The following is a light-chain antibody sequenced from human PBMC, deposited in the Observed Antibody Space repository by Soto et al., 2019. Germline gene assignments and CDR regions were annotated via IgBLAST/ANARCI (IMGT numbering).Light chain of an antibody. CDR2: WAS. CDR3: QQASSLPHT. Sequence: DIVMTQSPDSLAVSLGERATINCKSSQSVLYSSNNKNYLAWYQQKPGQPPKLLIYWASTRESGVPDRFSGSGSGTDFTLTISSLQAEDFATYYCQQASSLPHTFGQGTKLEIK. CDR1: QSVLYSSNNKNY. J-gene: IGKJ2*01. V-gene: IGKV4-1*01.